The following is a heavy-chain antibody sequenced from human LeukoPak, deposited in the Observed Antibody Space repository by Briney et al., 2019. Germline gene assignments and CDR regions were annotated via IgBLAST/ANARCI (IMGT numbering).Heavy chain of an antibody. CDR1: GFTFSSYT. Sequence: GGSLRLSCAPSGFTFSSYTMNWVRQAPGKGLEWVSSISSGGGYIYYAGSVKGRFTISRDNAKKSLSLQMNSLRAEDTAVYYCARGSSGFDYWGQGTLVTVSS. CDR3: ARGSSGFDY. CDR2: ISSGGGYI. V-gene: IGHV3-21*01. J-gene: IGHJ4*02. D-gene: IGHD6-6*01.